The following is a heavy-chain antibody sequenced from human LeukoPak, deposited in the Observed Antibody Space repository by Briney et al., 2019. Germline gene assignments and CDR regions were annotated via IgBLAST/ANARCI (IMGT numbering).Heavy chain of an antibody. CDR1: GGSISSTTYY. V-gene: IGHV4-39*07. Sequence: SETLSLTCTVSGGSISSTTYYWGWIRQPPGKGLEWIGSIYYSGSTYYSPSLKSRVTISVNTSKKQFSLKLSSVTAADTAVYYCAREPSGTLWGNYYYYMDVWGKGTTVTVSS. D-gene: IGHD1-26*01. CDR3: AREPSGTLWGNYYYYMDV. CDR2: IYYSGST. J-gene: IGHJ6*03.